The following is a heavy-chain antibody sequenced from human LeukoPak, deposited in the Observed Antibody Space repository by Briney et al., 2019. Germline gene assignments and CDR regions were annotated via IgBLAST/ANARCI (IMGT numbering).Heavy chain of an antibody. CDR1: GGTFSSYA. D-gene: IGHD3-22*01. J-gene: IGHJ4*02. CDR3: ARPNTYYYDSSGYYSN. V-gene: IGHV1-69*05. CDR2: IIPIFGTA. Sequence: SVKVSCKASGGTFSSYAISWVRQAPGQGLEWMGRIIPIFGTANYAQKFQGRVTITTGESTSTAYMELSSLRSEDTAVYYCARPNTYYYDSSGYYSNWGQGTLVTVSS.